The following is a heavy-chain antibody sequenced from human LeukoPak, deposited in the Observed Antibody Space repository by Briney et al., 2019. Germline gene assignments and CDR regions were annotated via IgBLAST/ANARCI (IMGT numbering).Heavy chain of an antibody. V-gene: IGHV4-59*08. CDR3: ARLTLIGSLLDY. CDR2: ICYGGST. J-gene: IGHJ4*02. Sequence: LETLSLTCTVSGGSISSSYWSWIRQPPGKGLEWIGYICYGGSTNYNPSLKSRVTISVDTSKNQFSLKLSSVTAADTAVYYCARLTLIGSLLDYWGQGTLVTVSS. CDR1: GGSISSSY. D-gene: IGHD3-16*02.